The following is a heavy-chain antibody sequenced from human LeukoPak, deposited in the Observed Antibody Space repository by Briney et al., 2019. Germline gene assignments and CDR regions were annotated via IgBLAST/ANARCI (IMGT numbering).Heavy chain of an antibody. V-gene: IGHV3-23*01. D-gene: IGHD6-13*01. CDR1: GFTFSSYA. CDR3: ARDRVTLAAAAYFYFNY. Sequence: PGGSLRLSCAASGFTFSSYAMSWVRQAPGKGLEWVSAISGSGGSTYYADSVKGRFTISRDNSKNTLYLQMNSLRAEDTALYYCARDRVTLAAAAYFYFNYWGQGTLVTVSS. J-gene: IGHJ4*02. CDR2: ISGSGGST.